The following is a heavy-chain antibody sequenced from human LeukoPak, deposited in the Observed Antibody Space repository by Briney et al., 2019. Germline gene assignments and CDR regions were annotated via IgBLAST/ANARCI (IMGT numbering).Heavy chain of an antibody. Sequence: GGSLRLSCAASGFTFSDYYMSWIRQAPGKGLEWVSYISSSSSYTNYADSVKGRFTISRDNAKNSLYLQMNSLRAEDTAVYYCAKGVVVAATTPFDYWGQGTLVTVSS. CDR2: ISSSSSYT. V-gene: IGHV3-11*05. CDR3: AKGVVVAATTPFDY. J-gene: IGHJ4*02. CDR1: GFTFSDYY. D-gene: IGHD2-15*01.